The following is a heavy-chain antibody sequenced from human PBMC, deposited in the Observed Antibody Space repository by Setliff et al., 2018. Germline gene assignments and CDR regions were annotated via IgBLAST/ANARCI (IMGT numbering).Heavy chain of an antibody. Sequence: PGGSLRLSCAASGFAFRTHPMHWVRQAPGKGLEWVAVIWYDGTNKYYADSVKGRFTISRDNSKNTLYLQMNSLRAEDTAVYYCASYCSSTSCPFDYWGQGTLVTVSS. CDR1: GFAFRTHP. J-gene: IGHJ4*02. V-gene: IGHV3-33*08. D-gene: IGHD2-2*01. CDR2: IWYDGTNK. CDR3: ASYCSSTSCPFDY.